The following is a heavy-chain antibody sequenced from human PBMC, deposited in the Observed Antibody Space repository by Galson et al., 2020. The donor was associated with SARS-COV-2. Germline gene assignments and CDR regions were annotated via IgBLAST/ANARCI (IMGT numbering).Heavy chain of an antibody. J-gene: IGHJ4*02. Sequence: GGSLRLSCAASGFTFDDFAMHWVRQPPGKGLEWVSSISWNSGSIGYADSVKGRFTISRDNAKNSLYLQMSSLRAEDTALYYCAKDLSDYYYGSGRYFDYWGQGALVTVSS. D-gene: IGHD3-10*01. V-gene: IGHV3-9*01. CDR2: ISWNSGSI. CDR1: GFTFDDFA. CDR3: AKDLSDYYYGSGRYFDY.